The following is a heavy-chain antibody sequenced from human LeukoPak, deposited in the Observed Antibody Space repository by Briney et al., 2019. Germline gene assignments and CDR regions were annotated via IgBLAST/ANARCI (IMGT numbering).Heavy chain of an antibody. CDR2: INPNSGGT. D-gene: IGHD3-3*01. Sequence: ASVKLSCKASGYTFTGYYIHWVRQAPGQGLEWMGWINPNSGGTYYAQNFQGTVTMTRDTSISTAYMELSRLTSDDTAVYYCATRGPYYDYWGQGTLVTVSS. V-gene: IGHV1-2*02. CDR1: GYTFTGYY. CDR3: ATRGPYYDY. J-gene: IGHJ4*02.